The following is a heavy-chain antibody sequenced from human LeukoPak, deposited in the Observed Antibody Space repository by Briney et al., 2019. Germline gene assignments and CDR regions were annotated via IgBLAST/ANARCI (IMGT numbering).Heavy chain of an antibody. CDR1: GGSISSSSYY. CDR2: IYYSGSI. J-gene: IGHJ3*02. D-gene: IGHD1-26*01. CDR3: ARDRSGSYYPSAFDI. Sequence: PSETLSLTCTVSGGSISSSSYYWGWIRQPPGKGLEWIGSIYYSGSIYYNPSLKSRVTISVDTSKNQFSLKLSSVTAADTAVYYCARDRSGSYYPSAFDIWGQGTMVTVSS. V-gene: IGHV4-39*07.